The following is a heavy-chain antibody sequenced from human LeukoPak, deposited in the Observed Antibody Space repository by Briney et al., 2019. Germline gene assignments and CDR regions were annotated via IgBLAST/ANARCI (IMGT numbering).Heavy chain of an antibody. Sequence: SETLSLTCTVSGYSISGGYYWGWIRQPPGKGLEWIGTIFQSVSTYYNPSLKSRVTTSVDTSKNQFCLRRSSVPAADTAVYYCARNNSNGFDFWSQGTLVTVSS. D-gene: IGHD6-19*01. CDR3: ARNNSNGFDF. V-gene: IGHV4-38-2*02. CDR1: GYSISGGYY. CDR2: IFQSVST. J-gene: IGHJ4*02.